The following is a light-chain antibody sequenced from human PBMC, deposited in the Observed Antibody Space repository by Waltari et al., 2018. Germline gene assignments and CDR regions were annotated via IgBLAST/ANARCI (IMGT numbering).Light chain of an antibody. CDR1: SSDVGNYNR. Sequence: QSALTQPASVSGSPGPSITISCTRTSSDVGNYNRVSWYQQHPGKAPKLMIYAVSKRPSGVSDRFSGSKSGDMASPTISGLQPEDEAEYFCSSYAGSSKGVFGGGTKVTVL. CDR3: SSYAGSSKGV. V-gene: IGLV2-23*02. CDR2: AVS. J-gene: IGLJ2*01.